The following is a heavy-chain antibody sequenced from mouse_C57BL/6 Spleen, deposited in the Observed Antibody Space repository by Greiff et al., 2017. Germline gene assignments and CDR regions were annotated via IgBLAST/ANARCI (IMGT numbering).Heavy chain of an antibody. CDR2: IYPGDGDT. J-gene: IGHJ2*01. V-gene: IGHV1-80*01. D-gene: IGHD1-1*01. CDR1: GYAFSSYW. CDR3: APFTTVVAVDY. Sequence: VQLQQSGAELVKPGASVKISCKASGYAFSSYWMDWVKQRPGQGLEWIGQIYPGDGDTNYNGKFKGKATLTADKSSSTAYMQLSSLTSEDSAVYFCAPFTTVVAVDYWGQGTTLTVSS.